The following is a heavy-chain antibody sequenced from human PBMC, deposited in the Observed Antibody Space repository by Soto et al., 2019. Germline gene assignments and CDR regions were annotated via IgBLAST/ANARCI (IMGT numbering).Heavy chain of an antibody. Sequence: PGGSLRLSCAASGFTFSSYWMHWVRQAPGKGLVWVSRINSDGSSTSYADSVKGRFTISRGNAKNTLYLQMNSLRAEDTAVYYCARVLGYCSGGSCYSYFDPWGQGTLVTVSS. V-gene: IGHV3-74*01. J-gene: IGHJ5*02. CDR3: ARVLGYCSGGSCYSYFDP. CDR1: GFTFSSYW. CDR2: INSDGSST. D-gene: IGHD2-15*01.